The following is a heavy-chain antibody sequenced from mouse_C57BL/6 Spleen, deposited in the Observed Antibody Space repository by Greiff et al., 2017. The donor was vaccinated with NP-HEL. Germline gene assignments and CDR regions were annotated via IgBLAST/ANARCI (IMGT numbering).Heavy chain of an antibody. CDR3: ARYYYGSSYEMDY. D-gene: IGHD1-1*01. Sequence: QLQQPGAELVKPGASVKLSCKASGYTFTSYWMHWVKQRPGQGLEWIGMIHPNSGSTNYNEKFKSKATLTVDKSSSTAYMQLSSLTSEDSAVYYCARYYYGSSYEMDYWGQGTSVTVSS. V-gene: IGHV1-64*01. CDR1: GYTFTSYW. CDR2: IHPNSGST. J-gene: IGHJ4*01.